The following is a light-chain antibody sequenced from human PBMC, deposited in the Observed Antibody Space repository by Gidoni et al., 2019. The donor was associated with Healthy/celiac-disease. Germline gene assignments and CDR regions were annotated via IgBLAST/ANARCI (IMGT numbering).Light chain of an antibody. CDR3: QQRSNWPYIT. CDR1: KSVSSY. Sequence: EIVLTQSPATLSLSPGERANLSCRASKSVSSYLAWYQQKPGQAPRLLIYDASTRATGIPARFSGSGSGTDCTLTISSLEPEDFAVYYCQQRSNWPYITFXPXTKVDIK. CDR2: DAS. J-gene: IGKJ3*01. V-gene: IGKV3-11*01.